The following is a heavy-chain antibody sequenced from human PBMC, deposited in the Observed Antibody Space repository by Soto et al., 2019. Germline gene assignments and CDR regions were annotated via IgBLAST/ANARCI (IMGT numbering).Heavy chain of an antibody. D-gene: IGHD1-7*01. CDR3: TRGNYGAFHN. J-gene: IGHJ3*02. CDR1: GFTFSDEW. CDR2: IKNKPDGGTT. Sequence: GGSLRLSCAASGFTFSDEWMNWVREAPGKGLEWVGRIKNKPDGGTTDYAAPVKGRFSISRDDSESTLYLQMNNLKSEDTAVYYCTRGNYGAFHNWGQGTLVTVSS. V-gene: IGHV3-15*07.